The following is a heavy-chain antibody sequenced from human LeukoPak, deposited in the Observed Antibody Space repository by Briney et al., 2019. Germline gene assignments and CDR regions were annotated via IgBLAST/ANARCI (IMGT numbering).Heavy chain of an antibody. CDR3: ARGTWLNKLFDF. J-gene: IGHJ4*02. CDR2: IYSGRST. V-gene: IGHV3-66*01. D-gene: IGHD1/OR15-1a*01. CDR1: GFTVSSNY. Sequence: GGSLRLSCAASGFTVSSNYMSWVRQAPGKGLEWVSVIYSGRSTYYADSVKGRFTISRDNSKNTVYLQMNSLRAEDTALYYCARGTWLNKLFDFWGQGTLVTVSS.